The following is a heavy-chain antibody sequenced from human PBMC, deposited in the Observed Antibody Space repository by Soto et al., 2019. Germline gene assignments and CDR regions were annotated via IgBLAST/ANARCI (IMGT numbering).Heavy chain of an antibody. J-gene: IGHJ4*02. Sequence: GGSLRLSCAASGFTFSSYAMSWVRQAPGKGLEWVSAISGSGGSTYYADSVKGRFTISRDNSKNTLYLQMNSLRAEDTAVYYCAKDQNYDFWSGYYFAYWGQGTLVTVSS. D-gene: IGHD3-3*01. CDR3: AKDQNYDFWSGYYFAY. CDR2: ISGSGGST. V-gene: IGHV3-23*01. CDR1: GFTFSSYA.